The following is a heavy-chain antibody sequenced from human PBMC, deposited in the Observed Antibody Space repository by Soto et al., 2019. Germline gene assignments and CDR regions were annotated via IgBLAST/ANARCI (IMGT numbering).Heavy chain of an antibody. CDR3: VSRDYADYGWFDP. Sequence: QLQLVESGGGVVQPGKPLRLSCAASGFTLSDYAIHWVRQAPGKGLEWVAMISHDGTKTYHAESVRGRFTISRDNSKNTVSLHMNSLRSEDTALYYCVSRDYADYGWFDPWGQGTLVTVSS. V-gene: IGHV3-30-3*01. D-gene: IGHD4-17*01. CDR1: GFTLSDYA. J-gene: IGHJ5*02. CDR2: ISHDGTKT.